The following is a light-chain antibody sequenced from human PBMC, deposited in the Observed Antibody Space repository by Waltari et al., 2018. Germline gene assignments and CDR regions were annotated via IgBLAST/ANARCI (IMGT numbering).Light chain of an antibody. CDR3: QQSYSTPYT. J-gene: IGKJ2*01. CDR1: QSISSY. CDR2: AAS. V-gene: IGKV1-39*01. Sequence: DIQMTQSPSSLSASVGDRVTITCRASQSISSYLNWYQQKPGKAPKLLISAASSLQSGVPSRFSGSGSGTDFTLTISSLQPEEFATYYCQQSYSTPYTFGQGTKLEIK.